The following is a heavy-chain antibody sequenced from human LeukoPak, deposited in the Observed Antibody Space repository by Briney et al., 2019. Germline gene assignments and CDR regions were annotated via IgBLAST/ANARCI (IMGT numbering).Heavy chain of an antibody. V-gene: IGHV1-18*01. CDR1: GYTFTNYG. Sequence: ASVKVSCKASGYTFTNYGISWVRQAPGQGLEWMGWISAYNGNTDYAQKFQGRVNMTIDTSTSTAYMELRSLISDDTAVYYCARDRSTSSLWGQGTLVTVSS. CDR2: ISAYNGNT. J-gene: IGHJ4*02. CDR3: ARDRSTSSL. D-gene: IGHD6-6*01.